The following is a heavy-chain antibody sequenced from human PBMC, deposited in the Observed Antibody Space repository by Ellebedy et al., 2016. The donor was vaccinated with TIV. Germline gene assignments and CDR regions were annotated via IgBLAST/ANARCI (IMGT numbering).Heavy chain of an antibody. CDR2: IKQDGSEK. Sequence: GGSLRLSXAASGFTFSDYAMHWVRQAPGKGLEWVANIKQDGSEKYYVDSVKGRFTISRDNAKNSLYLQMNSLRAEDTAVYYCARQLGGGGAYWGQGTLVTVSS. D-gene: IGHD2-21*01. CDR1: GFTFSDYA. J-gene: IGHJ4*02. CDR3: ARQLGGGGAY. V-gene: IGHV3-7*01.